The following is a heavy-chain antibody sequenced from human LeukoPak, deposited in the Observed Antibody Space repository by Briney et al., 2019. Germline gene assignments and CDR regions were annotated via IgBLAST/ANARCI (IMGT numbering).Heavy chain of an antibody. CDR3: ASPTVRRDY. J-gene: IGHJ4*02. Sequence: VQPGGSLRLSCAASGFTFSSYGMHWGRQGPGQGPEWVAFIRYDGSNKYYADSVKGRFTISRDNSKNTLYLQMNSLRAEDTAVYYCASPTVRRDYWGQGTLVTVSS. D-gene: IGHD4-17*01. V-gene: IGHV3-30*02. CDR2: IRYDGSNK. CDR1: GFTFSSYG.